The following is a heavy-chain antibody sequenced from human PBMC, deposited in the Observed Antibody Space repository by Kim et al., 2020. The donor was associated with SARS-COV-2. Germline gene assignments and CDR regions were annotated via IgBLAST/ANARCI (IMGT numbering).Heavy chain of an antibody. CDR3: ARDYYDTRGHGWFDP. CDR1: GYTFISYA. D-gene: IGHD3-22*01. Sequence: ASVKVSCKASGYTFISYAMNWVRQAPGQGLEWMGWINTNTGNPTYAQGFTGRFVFSLDTSVSTAYLQISSLKAEDTAVYYCARDYYDTRGHGWFDPWGQGTLVTVSP. J-gene: IGHJ5*02. CDR2: INTNTGNP. V-gene: IGHV7-4-1*02.